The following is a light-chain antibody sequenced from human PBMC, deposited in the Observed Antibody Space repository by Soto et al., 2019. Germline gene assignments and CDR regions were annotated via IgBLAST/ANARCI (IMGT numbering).Light chain of an antibody. J-gene: IGKJ4*01. CDR2: DAS. V-gene: IGKV3-11*01. Sequence: EVVLTQSSVTLSLSPGERATLSCRASQSVTTYLAWYQQKPGQAPRLLIYDASTRATGIPARFSGSGSGTDFTLTISSLQPEDFAVYYCQQRRNWPPTFGGGTRVEI. CDR3: QQRRNWPPT. CDR1: QSVTTY.